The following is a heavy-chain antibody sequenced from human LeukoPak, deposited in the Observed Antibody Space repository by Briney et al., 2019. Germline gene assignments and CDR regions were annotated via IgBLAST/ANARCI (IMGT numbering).Heavy chain of an antibody. CDR1: GFTLSSYA. CDR2: ISGNAGST. V-gene: IGHV3-23*01. J-gene: IGHJ3*02. D-gene: IGHD3-22*01. Sequence: GGSLRLSCAASGFTLSSYAMSWVRQAPGKGLEWVSLISGNAGSTYYADSVKGRFTISRDNAKNSLYLQMNSLRAEDTAVYYCARDLDSSGYYGAFDIWGQGTMVTVSS. CDR3: ARDLDSSGYYGAFDI.